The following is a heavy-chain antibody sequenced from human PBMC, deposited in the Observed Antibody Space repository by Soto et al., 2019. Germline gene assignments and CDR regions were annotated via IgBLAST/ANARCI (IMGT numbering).Heavy chain of an antibody. CDR1: GYTFTSYG. D-gene: IGHD1-26*01. V-gene: IGHV1-18*01. J-gene: IGHJ6*02. Sequence: ASVKVSCKASGYTFTSYGISWVRQAPGQGLEWMGWISAYNGNTNYAQKLQGRVTMTTDTSTSTAYMELRSLRSDDTAVYFCARSLGGSYPPDYYYYGMDVWGQGTTVTVSS. CDR3: ARSLGGSYPPDYYYYGMDV. CDR2: ISAYNGNT.